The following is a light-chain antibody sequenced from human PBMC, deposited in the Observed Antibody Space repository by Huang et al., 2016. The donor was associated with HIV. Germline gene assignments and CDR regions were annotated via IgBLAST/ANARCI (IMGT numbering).Light chain of an antibody. Sequence: PVTLSVSPGERATLSCRASQSVSSNLAWYQQKPGQAPRLLIYGASTRATGVPARFSGSGSGTEFTLTISSLQSEDFALYYCQQYNNWPPITFGQGTRLEIK. CDR3: QQYNNWPPIT. J-gene: IGKJ5*01. CDR2: GAS. V-gene: IGKV3-15*01. CDR1: QSVSSN.